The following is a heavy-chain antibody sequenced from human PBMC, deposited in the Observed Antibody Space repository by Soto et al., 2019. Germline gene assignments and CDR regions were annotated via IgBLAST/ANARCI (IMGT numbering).Heavy chain of an antibody. J-gene: IGHJ4*02. CDR3: ARLYSANDHFDY. D-gene: IGHD5-12*01. Sequence: QVQLVESGGGLVKPGGSLRLSCAASGFTFSDYYMSWIRQAPGEGLEWLSYISSSGGSIHYADSVKGRFTISRDNAKNSLYLQMNSLRAEDTAVYYCARLYSANDHFDYWGQGTLVTVSS. CDR1: GFTFSDYY. V-gene: IGHV3-11*01. CDR2: ISSSGGSI.